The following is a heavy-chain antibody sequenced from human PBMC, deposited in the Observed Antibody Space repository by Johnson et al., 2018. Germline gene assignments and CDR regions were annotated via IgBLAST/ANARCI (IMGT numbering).Heavy chain of an antibody. CDR2: IYYSGST. CDR1: GGSISSFY. J-gene: IGHJ3*02. CDR3: ARVITGTTARAFDI. D-gene: IGHD1-20*01. Sequence: QVQLQESGPGLVKPSETLSLTCTVSGGSISSFYWSWIRQPPGKGLEWIGYIYYSGSTRYNPSLKSRVTISVDTSKNQFSLNLSSVTAADTAVYFCARVITGTTARAFDIWGQGTMVTVSS. V-gene: IGHV4-59*01.